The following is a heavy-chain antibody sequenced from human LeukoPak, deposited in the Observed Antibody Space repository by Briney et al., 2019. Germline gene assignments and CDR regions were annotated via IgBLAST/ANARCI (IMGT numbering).Heavy chain of an antibody. CDR2: ISGGAGGA. Sequence: GGSLRLSCAASGFTFSNYAMNWVRQAPGKGLEWVSSISGGAGGAAYADSVKGRFIMSRDNSKNTLYLQMNSLRAEETAVYYCAKDGGYGSGSYYPDYWGQGTLVTVSS. CDR1: GFTFSNYA. J-gene: IGHJ4*02. CDR3: AKDGGYGSGSYYPDY. V-gene: IGHV3-23*01. D-gene: IGHD3-10*01.